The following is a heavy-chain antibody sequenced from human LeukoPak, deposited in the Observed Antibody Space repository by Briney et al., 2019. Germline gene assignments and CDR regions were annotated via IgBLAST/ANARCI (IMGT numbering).Heavy chain of an antibody. CDR2: IIPIFGTA. V-gene: IGHV1-69*05. J-gene: IGHJ6*03. CDR3: ARGSSDSYGDYYYYYYMDV. D-gene: IGHD5-18*01. Sequence: SVKVSCKAYGGTFSSYAISWVRQAPGQGLEWMGGIIPIFGTANYAQKFQGRVTITTDESTSTAYMELSSLRSEDTAVYYCARGSSDSYGDYYYYYYMDVWGKGTTVTVSS. CDR1: GGTFSSYA.